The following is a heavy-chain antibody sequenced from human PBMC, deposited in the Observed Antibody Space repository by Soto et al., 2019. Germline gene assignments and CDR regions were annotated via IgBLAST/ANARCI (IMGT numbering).Heavy chain of an antibody. CDR1: GGSISSSSYY. D-gene: IGHD3-10*01. Sequence: SLATLSLTCTVSGGSISSSSYYWGWIRQPPGKGLEWIGSIYYSGSTYYNPSLKSRVTISVDTSKNQFSLKLSSVTAADTAVYYCARYRFGDRIGWFDPWGQGTLVTVSS. CDR2: IYYSGST. V-gene: IGHV4-39*01. J-gene: IGHJ5*02. CDR3: ARYRFGDRIGWFDP.